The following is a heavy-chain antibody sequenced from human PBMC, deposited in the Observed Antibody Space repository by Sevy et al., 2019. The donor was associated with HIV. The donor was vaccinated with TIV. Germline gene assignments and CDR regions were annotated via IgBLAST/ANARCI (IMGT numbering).Heavy chain of an antibody. J-gene: IGHJ4*02. CDR3: ARSSGLYSSGWYYFDY. Sequence: GGSLRLSCAASGFTVSSNYMSWVRQAPGKGLEWVSVIYSGGSTYYADSVKGRFTISRDNSKNTLYLQMNSLRAEDTAVYYCARSSGLYSSGWYYFDYWGQGTLVTVSS. CDR2: IYSGGST. D-gene: IGHD6-19*01. V-gene: IGHV3-53*01. CDR1: GFTVSSNY.